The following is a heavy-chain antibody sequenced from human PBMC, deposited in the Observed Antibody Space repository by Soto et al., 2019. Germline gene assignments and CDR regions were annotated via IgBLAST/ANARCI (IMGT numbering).Heavy chain of an antibody. Sequence: PSETLSLTCTVSGGSVSRGSYYWSWIRQPPGKGLEWIGYIYYSGSTNYNPSLKSRVTISVDTSKNQFSLKLSSVTAADTAVYYCARDPAGSSSFLPFFDYWGQGTLVTVSS. CDR1: GGSVSRGSYY. V-gene: IGHV4-61*01. J-gene: IGHJ4*02. CDR3: ARDPAGSSSFLPFFDY. CDR2: IYYSGST. D-gene: IGHD6-13*01.